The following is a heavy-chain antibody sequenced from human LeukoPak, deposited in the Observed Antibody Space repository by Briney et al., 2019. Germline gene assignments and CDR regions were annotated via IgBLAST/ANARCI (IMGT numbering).Heavy chain of an antibody. CDR1: GFTFSSYS. CDR3: ARVPDGGYCSGGSCYSDYYYYMDV. V-gene: IGHV3-21*01. CDR2: IGSSSPYI. Sequence: PGGSLRLSCAASGFTFSSYSMNWVRQAPGKGLEWVSSIGSSSPYIYYADSVQGRFTISRDNAKNSLYLQMNSLRAEDTAMYYCARVPDGGYCSGGSCYSDYYYYMDVWGKGTTVTVSS. D-gene: IGHD2-15*01. J-gene: IGHJ6*03.